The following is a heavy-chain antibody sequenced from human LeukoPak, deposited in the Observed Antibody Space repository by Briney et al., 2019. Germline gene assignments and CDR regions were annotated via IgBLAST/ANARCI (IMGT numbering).Heavy chain of an antibody. V-gene: IGHV1-46*01. CDR1: GYTCTSYY. D-gene: IGHD6-19*01. J-gene: IGHJ4*02. CDR2: INPSGGST. Sequence: GASVKVSCKASGYTCTSYYIHWVRQAPGQGLEWMGIINPSGGSTSYAQKFQGRVTMTRDTSTSTVYMELSSLRSEDTAVYYCARSAGWWSLDYWGQGALVTVSS. CDR3: ARSAGWWSLDY.